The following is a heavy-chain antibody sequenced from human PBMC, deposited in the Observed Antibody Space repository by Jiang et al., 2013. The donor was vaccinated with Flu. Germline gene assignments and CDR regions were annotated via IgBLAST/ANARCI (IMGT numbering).Heavy chain of an antibody. Sequence: GLVKPSETLSLTCAVYGGSFSGYYWSWIRQPHGKGLEWIGEINHSGSTNYNPSLKSRVTISVDTSKNQFSLKLSSVTAADTAVYYCARVDLAVAGPYGYYYYGMDVWGQGTTVTVSS. CDR3: ARVDLAVAGPYGYYYYGMDV. V-gene: IGHV4-34*01. J-gene: IGHJ6*02. CDR2: INHSGST. D-gene: IGHD6-19*01. CDR1: GGSFSGYY.